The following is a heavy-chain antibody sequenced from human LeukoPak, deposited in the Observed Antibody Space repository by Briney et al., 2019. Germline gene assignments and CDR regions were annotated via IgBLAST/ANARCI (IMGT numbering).Heavy chain of an antibody. D-gene: IGHD3-9*01. CDR1: GFTFSSYA. J-gene: IGHJ5*02. CDR2: ISGSGGST. V-gene: IGHV3-23*01. CDR3: AKACDILTGYRAAFDP. Sequence: GGSLRLSCAASGFTFSSYAMSWVRQAPGKGLEWVSAISGSGGSTYYADSVKGRFTISRDNSKNTLYLQMNSLRAEDTAVYYCAKACDILTGYRAAFDPWGQGTLVTVSS.